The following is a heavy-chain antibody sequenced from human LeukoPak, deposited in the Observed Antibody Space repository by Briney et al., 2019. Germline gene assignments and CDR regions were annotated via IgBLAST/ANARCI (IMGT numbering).Heavy chain of an antibody. CDR1: GFTFSSYE. CDR3: ARVVGRYGSGSYYLDY. J-gene: IGHJ4*02. CDR2: IYYSGST. D-gene: IGHD3-10*01. Sequence: PGGSLRLSCAASGFTFSSYEMNWVRQPPGKGLEWIGSIYYSGSTYYNPSLKSRVTISVDTSKNQFSLKLSSVTAADTAVYYCARVVGRYGSGSYYLDYWGQGTLVTVSS. V-gene: IGHV4-39*01.